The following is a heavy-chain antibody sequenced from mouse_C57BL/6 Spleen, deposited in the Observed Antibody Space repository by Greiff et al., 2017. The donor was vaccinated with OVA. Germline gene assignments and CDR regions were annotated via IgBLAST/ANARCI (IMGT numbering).Heavy chain of an antibody. D-gene: IGHD2-5*01. Sequence: VQLQQPGAELVRPGSSVKLSCKASGYTFTSYWMHWVKQRPIQGLEWIGNIDPSDSETHYNQKFKDKATLTVDKSSSTAYMQLSSLTSEDSAVYYCARFYSNSYFDYWGQGTTLTVSS. V-gene: IGHV1-52*01. CDR3: ARFYSNSYFDY. CDR1: GYTFTSYW. J-gene: IGHJ2*01. CDR2: IDPSDSET.